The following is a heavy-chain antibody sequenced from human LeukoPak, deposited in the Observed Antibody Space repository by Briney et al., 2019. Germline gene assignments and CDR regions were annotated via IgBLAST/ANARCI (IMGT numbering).Heavy chain of an antibody. J-gene: IGHJ4*02. V-gene: IGHV3-33*06. CDR1: GFTFSSYG. Sequence: GTSLRLSCAASGFTFSSYGMHWVRQAPGKGLEWVTVIWYDGSNSYYPDSVKGRFTISRDNSKNTLYLQMNSLRAEDTAAYYCAKASPYYYDSSGYKYYFDYWGQGTLVTVSS. D-gene: IGHD3-22*01. CDR3: AKASPYYYDSSGYKYYFDY. CDR2: IWYDGSNS.